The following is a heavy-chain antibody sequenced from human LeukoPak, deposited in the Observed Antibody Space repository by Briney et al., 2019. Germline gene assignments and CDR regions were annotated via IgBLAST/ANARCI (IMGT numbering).Heavy chain of an antibody. Sequence: PGGSLRLSCAASGFTFNNYAMTWDRQAPGKGLEWVSAVSGSGSNTYYADSVKGRFTTSRDNSKNTLYLQMNSLRAEDTALYYCAKGCSTISCYTSEYWGQGTLVTVSS. CDR3: AKGCSTISCYTSEY. CDR2: VSGSGSNT. V-gene: IGHV3-23*01. D-gene: IGHD2-2*02. J-gene: IGHJ4*02. CDR1: GFTFNNYA.